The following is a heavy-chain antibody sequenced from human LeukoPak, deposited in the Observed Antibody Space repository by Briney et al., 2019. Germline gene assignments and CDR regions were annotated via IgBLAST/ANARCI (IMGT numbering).Heavy chain of an antibody. V-gene: IGHV3-23*01. CDR2: ISGSGGSS. CDR3: AKDRVPTETDN. Sequence: TGGSLRLSCAASGFTFSSYAMSWVRQAPGQGLEWVSAISGSGGSSYYADSVKGRFTISRDNSKNTLYLQMNSLRAEDTAVYYCAKDRVPTETDNWGQGTLVTVSS. J-gene: IGHJ4*02. D-gene: IGHD3-10*01. CDR1: GFTFSSYA.